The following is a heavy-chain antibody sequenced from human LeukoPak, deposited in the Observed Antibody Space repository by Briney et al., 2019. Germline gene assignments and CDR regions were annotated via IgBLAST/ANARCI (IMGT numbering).Heavy chain of an antibody. J-gene: IGHJ4*02. D-gene: IGHD6-19*01. CDR1: GYTFTSYD. CDR2: INPSGDST. V-gene: IGHV1-46*01. CDR3: TRRVAVTGTPKAYFDY. Sequence: ASVKVSCKASGYTFTSYDMHWVRQAPGQGLEWMGIINPSGDSTSYAQKFQGRVTMTRDTSTSTVYMELSSLRSEDTAVYFCTRRVAVTGTPKAYFDYWGQGILVTVSS.